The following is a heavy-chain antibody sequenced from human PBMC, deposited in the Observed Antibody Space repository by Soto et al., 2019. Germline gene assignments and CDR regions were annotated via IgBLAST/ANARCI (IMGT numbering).Heavy chain of an antibody. D-gene: IGHD3-22*01. CDR2: IIPIFGTA. CDR3: ASRRGSYYYDSSGYYGNYYYGMDV. CDR1: GYTFTSYC. V-gene: IGHV1-69*06. Sequence: SVKVSCKASGYTFTSYCISWVLQAPGQGLEWMGGIIPIFGTANYAQKFQGRVTITADKSTSTAYMELSSLRSEDTAVYYCASRRGSYYYDSSGYYGNYYYGMDVWGQGTTVTVSS. J-gene: IGHJ6*02.